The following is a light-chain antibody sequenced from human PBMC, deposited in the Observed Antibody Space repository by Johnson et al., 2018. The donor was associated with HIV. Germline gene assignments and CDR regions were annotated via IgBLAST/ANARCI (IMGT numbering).Light chain of an antibody. CDR1: SSNIGNNY. Sequence: VLTQPPSVSAAPGQKVTISCSGSSSNIGNNYVSWYQQLPGTAPKLLIYEKNKRPSGIPDRFSASKSGPSATLDITGLQTGDEAEYYCATWDTSLSAGGVFGTGTKVTVL. CDR2: EKN. V-gene: IGLV1-51*02. J-gene: IGLJ1*01. CDR3: ATWDTSLSAGGV.